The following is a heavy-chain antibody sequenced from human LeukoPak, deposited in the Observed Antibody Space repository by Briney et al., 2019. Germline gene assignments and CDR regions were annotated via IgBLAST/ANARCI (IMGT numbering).Heavy chain of an antibody. Sequence: GGSVRLCCTASGFTFNRDWTAWVRQAPGKGLEWVANIKEDGSEKNYVDSVKGRFTISRDNAENSVYLQMNDLRAEDTGVYYCVTKEPSTSGWSYWGQGTLVTVSS. D-gene: IGHD6-19*01. CDR1: GFTFNRDW. CDR3: VTKEPSTSGWSY. CDR2: IKEDGSEK. J-gene: IGHJ4*02. V-gene: IGHV3-7*01.